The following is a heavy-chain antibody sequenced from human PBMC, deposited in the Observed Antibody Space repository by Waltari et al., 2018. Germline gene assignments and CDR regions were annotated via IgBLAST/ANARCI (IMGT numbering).Heavy chain of an antibody. Sequence: LRLLESGGGVVQPGGSLTLSCVGSGFTFSDYAMSVVRQAPGKGLEYVSAISGNTISKYYADSVRGRFRISRDNVKNTLYLQVDSLRAEDTAVYYCVKDKMRGSQDFYYYHGVDVWGLGTTVSVSS. J-gene: IGHJ6*02. CDR1: GFTFSDYA. V-gene: IGHV3-23*01. CDR3: VKDKMRGSQDFYYYHGVDV. D-gene: IGHD2-21*01. CDR2: ISGNTISK.